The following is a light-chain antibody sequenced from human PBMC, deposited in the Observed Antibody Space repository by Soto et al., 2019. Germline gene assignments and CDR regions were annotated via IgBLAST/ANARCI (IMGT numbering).Light chain of an antibody. Sequence: QSVLTQPASVSASPGQAITISCTGTSSDVGGYQFVSWYQHHPGKAPKLMIYEVNNRPSGVSNRFSGSKSGNTASLTISGLQPEDEADYYCLSYTSANTRVFGGGTKVTVL. V-gene: IGLV2-14*01. CDR2: EVN. J-gene: IGLJ3*02. CDR3: LSYTSANTRV. CDR1: SSDVGGYQF.